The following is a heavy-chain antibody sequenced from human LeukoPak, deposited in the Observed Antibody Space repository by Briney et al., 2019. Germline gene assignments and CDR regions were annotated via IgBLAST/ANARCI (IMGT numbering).Heavy chain of an antibody. CDR2: IYSGGST. V-gene: IGHV3-53*01. D-gene: IGHD2-15*01. J-gene: IGHJ5*02. CDR3: AREGTSYCSGGSCYDNWFDP. Sequence: PGGSLRLSCAASRFTVSSNYMSWVRQAPGKGLEWVSVIYSGGSTYYADSVKGRFTISRDNSKNTLYLQMNSLRAEDTAVYYCAREGTSYCSGGSCYDNWFDPWGQGTLVTVSS. CDR1: RFTVSSNY.